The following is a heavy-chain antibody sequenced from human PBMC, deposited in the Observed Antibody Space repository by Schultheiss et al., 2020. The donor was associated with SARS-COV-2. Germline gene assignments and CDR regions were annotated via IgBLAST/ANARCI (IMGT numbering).Heavy chain of an antibody. CDR1: GFTFSSYG. Sequence: GGSLRLSCAASGFTFSSYGMHWVRQAPGKGLEWVAVIWYDGSNKYYADSVKGRFTISRDNSKNTLYLQMNSLRAEDTAVYYCARAPYDILTGYYYYMDVWGKGTTVTVSS. CDR2: IWYDGSNK. V-gene: IGHV3-33*01. D-gene: IGHD3-9*01. J-gene: IGHJ6*03. CDR3: ARAPYDILTGYYYYMDV.